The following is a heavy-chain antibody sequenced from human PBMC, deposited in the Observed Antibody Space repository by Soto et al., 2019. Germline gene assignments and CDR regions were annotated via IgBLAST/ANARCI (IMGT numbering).Heavy chain of an antibody. CDR2: ISGSGGST. D-gene: IGHD3-10*01. Sequence: EVQLLESGGGLVQPGGSLRLSCAASGFTFSSYAMSWVRQAPGKGLEWVSAISGSGGSTYYADSVKGRFTISRDNSKKTLYLQVKSLRVEDTAVDYCAKAPEYYYGSGSPACWGQGTLVTVSS. CDR1: GFTFSSYA. J-gene: IGHJ4*02. CDR3: AKAPEYYYGSGSPAC. V-gene: IGHV3-23*01.